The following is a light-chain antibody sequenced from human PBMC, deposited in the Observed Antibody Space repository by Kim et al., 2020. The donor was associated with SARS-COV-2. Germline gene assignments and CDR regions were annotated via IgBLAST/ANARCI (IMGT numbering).Light chain of an antibody. CDR2: GKS. CDR3: NPRDSNDNVV. J-gene: IGLJ2*01. V-gene: IGLV3-19*01. CDR1: SLRSYY. Sequence: VGLGQTVKITCQGDSLRSYYAPWYQQKPGQAPILVIYGKSNRPSGIPDRFSGSSSGNTASLTIPGTQAGDEADYYCNPRDSNDNVVFGGGTQLTVL.